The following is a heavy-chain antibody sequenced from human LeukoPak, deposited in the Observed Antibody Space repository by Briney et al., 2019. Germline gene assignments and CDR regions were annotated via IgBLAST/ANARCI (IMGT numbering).Heavy chain of an antibody. V-gene: IGHV4-4*07. CDR1: GGFLSSYY. CDR2: IYTSVRT. Sequence: SETLSLTCTVSGGFLSSYYWSWIRQPAGKGLEWIGRIYTSVRTHYNPSLKSRVTMSLDTSKNQFSLRLSSVTAADTAVYYCARTEGYYCYMDVWGKGTTVTVSS. J-gene: IGHJ6*03. CDR3: ARTEGYYCYMDV.